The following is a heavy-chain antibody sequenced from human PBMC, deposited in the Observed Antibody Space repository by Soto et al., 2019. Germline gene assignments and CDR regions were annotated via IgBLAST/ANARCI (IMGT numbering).Heavy chain of an antibody. J-gene: IGHJ4*02. V-gene: IGHV3-23*01. CDR3: AKDRRSGWYWLGDY. Sequence: EVQLLESGGGLVQPGGSLRLSCAASGFTFSNYAMAWVRQTPAKGLEWVSAISESGGGTYYADSVKGRFTVSRDNFNNPLYLQMNSLRAEDTALYYCAKDRRSGWYWLGDYWGQGVLVTVSS. D-gene: IGHD6-19*01. CDR1: GFTFSNYA. CDR2: ISESGGGT.